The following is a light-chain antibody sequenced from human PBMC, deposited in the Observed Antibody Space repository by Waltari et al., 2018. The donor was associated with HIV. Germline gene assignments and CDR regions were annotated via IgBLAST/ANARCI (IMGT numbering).Light chain of an antibody. CDR3: QQFADLPLT. Sequence: DIQRTQSPSSLSASVGDKVTITCQASQDIRHYLNWYQKKPGKAPKLLIFDASKLHTGVPSRFSGSGSGTDLTFTITSLQPEDIGTYYCQQFADLPLTFGGGTQVEIK. V-gene: IGKV1-33*01. CDR2: DAS. J-gene: IGKJ4*01. CDR1: QDIRHY.